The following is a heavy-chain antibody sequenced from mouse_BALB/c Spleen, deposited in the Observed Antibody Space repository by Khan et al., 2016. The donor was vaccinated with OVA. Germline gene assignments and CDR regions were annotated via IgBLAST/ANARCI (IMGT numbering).Heavy chain of an antibody. CDR2: IYWDDDK. CDR1: GFSLSTSGMG. D-gene: IGHD2-1*01. Sequence: QVTLKESGPGILQPSQTLSLTCSFSGFSLSTSGMGVNWIRQPSGKGLEWLAHIYWDDDKRYNPSLQSRLPISKDASSNQAFLKITSVDTADTATYYCARMDGNYYYAMDYWGQGTSVTVSA. J-gene: IGHJ4*01. V-gene: IGHV8-12*01. CDR3: ARMDGNYYYAMDY.